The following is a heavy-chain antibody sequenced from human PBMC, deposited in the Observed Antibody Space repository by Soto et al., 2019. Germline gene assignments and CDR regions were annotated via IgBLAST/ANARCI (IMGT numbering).Heavy chain of an antibody. J-gene: IGHJ4*02. D-gene: IGHD3-22*01. CDR2: ISVSGSTI. V-gene: IGHV3-23*01. CDR3: AKVFYYYDSSGYYYFDY. Sequence: PGGSLRLSCAASGSTFSSYAVSWVRQAPGKGPEWISSISVSGSTIYYADSVKGRFTISRDNSKNTLYLQMSSLRAEDTAVYYCAKVFYYYDSSGYYYFDYWGQGTLVTVSS. CDR1: GSTFSSYA.